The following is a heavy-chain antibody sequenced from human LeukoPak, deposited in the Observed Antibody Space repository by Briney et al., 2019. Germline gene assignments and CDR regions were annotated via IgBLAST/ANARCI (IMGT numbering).Heavy chain of an antibody. CDR2: IYSSGST. D-gene: IGHD2-2*01. J-gene: IGHJ4*02. CDR1: GTSISGYY. CDR3: ARRYCSSTTCFVHYFDY. V-gene: IGHV4-59*08. Sequence: SGTLSLTCTVSGTSISGYYWSWIRQSPGKGLEWIGYIYSSGSTMYNPSLNSRVTMSVDTSKNQFSLELSSMTAADTAVYYCARRYCSSTTCFVHYFDYWGQGTLVTVSS.